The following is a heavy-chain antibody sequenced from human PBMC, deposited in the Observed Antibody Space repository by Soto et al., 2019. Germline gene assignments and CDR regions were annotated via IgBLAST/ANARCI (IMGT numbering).Heavy chain of an antibody. CDR1: GFTFSSYA. D-gene: IGHD2-2*01. J-gene: IGHJ5*02. CDR3: AKGEYCSSTSCYRYNWFDP. Sequence: GGSRRLSCAASGFTFSSYAMSWVRQAPGKGLEWVSAISGSGGSTYYADSVKGRFTISRDNSKNTLYLQMNSLRAEDTAVYYCAKGEYCSSTSCYRYNWFDPWGQGTLVTVSS. V-gene: IGHV3-23*01. CDR2: ISGSGGST.